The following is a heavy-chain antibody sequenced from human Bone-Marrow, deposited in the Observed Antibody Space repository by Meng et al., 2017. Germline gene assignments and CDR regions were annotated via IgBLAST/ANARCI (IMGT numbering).Heavy chain of an antibody. Sequence: GHLVQSWAEVKKPGASVKVSCKASGYTFISSDINWVRQAVGQGLEWLGWMNPNSGTAVYAQSFQGRVTMTRDTSTDTAYLELSSLRSEDTALYYCARGKDSSDYYIFASWGQGTLVTVSS. D-gene: IGHD6-25*01. CDR1: GYTFISSD. CDR2: MNPNSGTA. V-gene: IGHV1-8*02. CDR3: ARGKDSSDYYIFAS. J-gene: IGHJ4*02.